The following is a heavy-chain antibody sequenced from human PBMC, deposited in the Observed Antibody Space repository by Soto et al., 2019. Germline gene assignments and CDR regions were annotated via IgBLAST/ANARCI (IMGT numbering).Heavy chain of an antibody. CDR1: GFTFSGSW. J-gene: IGHJ4*02. V-gene: IGHV3-74*01. D-gene: IGHD3-10*01. Sequence: EVQLVESGGGLVQPGGSLRLSCAASGFTFSGSWMHWVRQAPGKGLVWVSRINGDGSGTSYADFVKGRFSISRDDAKHTLFLQMNGLRAKATAAYYCARGIFGSGTENDYWGQGTLVTVSS. CDR2: INGDGSGT. CDR3: ARGIFGSGTENDY.